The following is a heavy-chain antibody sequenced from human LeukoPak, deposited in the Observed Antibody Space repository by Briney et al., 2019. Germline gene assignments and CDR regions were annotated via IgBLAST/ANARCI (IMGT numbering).Heavy chain of an antibody. J-gene: IGHJ5*02. Sequence: ASVKVSCKASGGTSISYAISWVRQAPGQGLEWMGGIIPIFGTANYAQKFQGRVTITADESTSTAYMELSSLRSEDTAVYYCARGVEYSSSWSDNWFDPWGQGTLVTVSS. CDR3: ARGVEYSSSWSDNWFDP. CDR1: GGTSISYA. CDR2: IIPIFGTA. D-gene: IGHD6-13*01. V-gene: IGHV1-69*13.